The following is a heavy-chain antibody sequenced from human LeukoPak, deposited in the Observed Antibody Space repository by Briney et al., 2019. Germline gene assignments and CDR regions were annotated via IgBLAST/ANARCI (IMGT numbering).Heavy chain of an antibody. CDR2: INPNSGGT. CDR3: ARDGAYCSGGSCYPDNWFDP. D-gene: IGHD2-15*01. Sequence: ASVKVSCKASGYTFTGYYMHWVRLAPGQGLEWMGWINPNSGGTNYAQKFQGGVTMTRDTSISTAYMELSRLRSDDTAVYYCARDGAYCSGGSCYPDNWFDPWGQGTLVTVSS. J-gene: IGHJ5*02. V-gene: IGHV1-2*02. CDR1: GYTFTGYY.